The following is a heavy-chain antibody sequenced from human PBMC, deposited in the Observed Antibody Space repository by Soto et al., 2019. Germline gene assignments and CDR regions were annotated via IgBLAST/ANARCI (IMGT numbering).Heavy chain of an antibody. V-gene: IGHV4-31*03. D-gene: IGHD5-12*01. CDR1: VCSISRGGYY. Sequence: QVQLPESGPGLVKPSQTLSLTCTVSVCSISRGGYYWSWIRQHPGKVLEWIGYIYYSGGTYYNPSLKSRVTISVDTSANQFSLRLSSVTAADTAVYYCARKDSGYADYMDVWGKGTTVTVSS. CDR2: IYYSGGT. CDR3: ARKDSGYADYMDV. J-gene: IGHJ6*03.